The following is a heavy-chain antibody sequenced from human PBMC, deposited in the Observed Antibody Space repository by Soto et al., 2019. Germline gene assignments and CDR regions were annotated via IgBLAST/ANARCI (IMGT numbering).Heavy chain of an antibody. J-gene: IGHJ6*02. D-gene: IGHD2-2*01. Sequence: QVQLVQSGAEVKKPGSSVKLSCKTSGGTFSSYAISWVRQAPGQGLEWMGGIIPIFDTANYAQKFQGRVTITADESTSKADMELSSMRSEDTAVYYCARHDCISSTCYYSYYSSMDVWGQGTTVTVSS. CDR2: IIPIFDTA. V-gene: IGHV1-69*12. CDR1: GGTFSSYA. CDR3: ARHDCISSTCYYSYYSSMDV.